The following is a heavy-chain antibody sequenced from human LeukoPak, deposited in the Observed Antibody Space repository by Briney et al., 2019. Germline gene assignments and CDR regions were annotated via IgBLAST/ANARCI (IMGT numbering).Heavy chain of an antibody. J-gene: IGHJ4*02. CDR2: IIGSGAST. Sequence: GGSLRLSRAASGFTFSSYAMSWVRQAPGKGLEWVSDIIGSGASTYYADSVNGQFTIARNNSKNTLYLQMNSLRAEDTAVYYCAKDRVYSSSWYEVYWGQGTLVTVSS. CDR1: GFTFSSYA. V-gene: IGHV3-23*01. CDR3: AKDRVYSSSWYEVY. D-gene: IGHD6-13*01.